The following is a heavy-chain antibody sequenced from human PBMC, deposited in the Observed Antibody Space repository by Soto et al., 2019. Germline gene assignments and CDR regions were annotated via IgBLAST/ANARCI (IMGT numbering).Heavy chain of an antibody. V-gene: IGHV3-21*01. CDR1: GFTFSAYT. J-gene: IGHJ6*02. D-gene: IGHD3-10*01. CDR2: ISSGSIYT. Sequence: LRLSCVASGFTFSAYTINWVRQAPGKGLEWVSSISSGSIYTYYTDSVKGRFTISRDNAKKSTYLQMNSLRAEDTAVFYCARRSELLWYGMDVWGQGTTVTVSS. CDR3: ARRSELLWYGMDV.